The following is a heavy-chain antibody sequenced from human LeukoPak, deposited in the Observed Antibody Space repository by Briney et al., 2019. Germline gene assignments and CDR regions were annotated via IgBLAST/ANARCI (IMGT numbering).Heavy chain of an antibody. CDR3: ARGPPRRYFDWPYNY. CDR1: GGSISSYY. J-gene: IGHJ4*02. CDR2: IYTSGST. Sequence: SETLSLTCTVSGGSISSYYWSWIRQPAGKGLEWIGRIYTSGSTNYNPSLKSRVTMSVDTSKNQFSLKLSSVTAADTAVHYCARGPPRRYFDWPYNYWGQGTLVTVSS. D-gene: IGHD3-9*01. V-gene: IGHV4-4*07.